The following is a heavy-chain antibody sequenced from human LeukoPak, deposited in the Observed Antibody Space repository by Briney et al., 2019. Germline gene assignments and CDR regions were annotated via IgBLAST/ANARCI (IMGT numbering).Heavy chain of an antibody. V-gene: IGHV3-23*01. J-gene: IGHJ4*02. CDR2: ISGSGGST. CDR3: AKVFRSGDLFVSDS. Sequence: GGSLRLSCAPSGFTFSNFAMSWVRQAPGKGLEWVSGISGSGGSTYHADSVKGRFTISRDNSKNTLYLQMNSLRAEDSAVYYCAKVFRSGDLFVSDSWGQGTLVTVSS. D-gene: IGHD4-17*01. CDR1: GFTFSNFA.